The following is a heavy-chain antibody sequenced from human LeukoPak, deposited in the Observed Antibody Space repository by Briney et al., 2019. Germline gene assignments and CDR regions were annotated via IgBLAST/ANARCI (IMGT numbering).Heavy chain of an antibody. Sequence: PSETLSLTCTVSGDSISSSSYYWGWLRQPPGKGLEGIGSIYYSGSTYYSPSPKTPVPLSVATSKTQFSLKLSSVTAADTAVYYCAIASGSYFDYWGQGTLVTVSS. CDR2: IYYSGST. CDR3: AIASGSYFDY. D-gene: IGHD1-26*01. V-gene: IGHV4-39*01. CDR1: GDSISSSSYY. J-gene: IGHJ4*02.